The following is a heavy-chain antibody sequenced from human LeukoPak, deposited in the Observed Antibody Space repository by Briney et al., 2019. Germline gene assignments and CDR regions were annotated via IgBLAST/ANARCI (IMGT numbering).Heavy chain of an antibody. CDR2: IKQDGTHK. CDR1: GFTYSSYW. CDR3: AGGEGWTAVD. J-gene: IGHJ4*02. Sequence: GGSLRLSCVASGFTYSSYWLTWVQQAPGKGLEWVANIKQDGTHKNYVDSVKGRFTTSRDNTENSVDLQMNSRRVEDTAGYFCAGGEGWTAVDWGQGTQVTVSS. D-gene: IGHD3/OR15-3a*01. V-gene: IGHV3-7*03.